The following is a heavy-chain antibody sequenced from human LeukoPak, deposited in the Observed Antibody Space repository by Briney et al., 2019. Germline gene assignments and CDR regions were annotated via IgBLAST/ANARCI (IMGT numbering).Heavy chain of an antibody. CDR2: INYNGAIA. Sequence: GGSLRLSCATSGFTFVDYGLSWVRRAPGKGLEWLCAINYNGAIADYADSVKGRFTISRDSAKNSLYLRMDSLRAEDTALYYCARDRLGPSFSVSHFDLWGQGTLVTVSS. V-gene: IGHV3-20*04. CDR3: ARDRLGPSFSVSHFDL. J-gene: IGHJ4*02. D-gene: IGHD3-3*02. CDR1: GFTFVDYG.